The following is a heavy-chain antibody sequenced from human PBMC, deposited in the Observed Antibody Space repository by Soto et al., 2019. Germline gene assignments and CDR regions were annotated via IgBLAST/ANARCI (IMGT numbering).Heavy chain of an antibody. CDR1: GYTFTGYY. Sequence: ASVKVSCKASGYTFTGYYMHWVRQAPGQGLEWMGWINPNSGGTNYAQKFQGWVTMTRDTSISTAYMELSRLRSDDTAVYYCARDGGRPYYDFWSGKSYYYYMDVWGKGTTVTVSS. CDR2: INPNSGGT. CDR3: ARDGGRPYYDFWSGKSYYYYMDV. V-gene: IGHV1-2*04. D-gene: IGHD3-3*01. J-gene: IGHJ6*03.